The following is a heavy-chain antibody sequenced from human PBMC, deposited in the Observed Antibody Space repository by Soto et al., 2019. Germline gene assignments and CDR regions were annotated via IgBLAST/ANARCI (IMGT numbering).Heavy chain of an antibody. CDR1: GGTFSSYT. J-gene: IGHJ4*02. CDR2: IIPILAIA. Sequence: QVKLVQSGAEVKKPGPSVKVSCKASGGTFSSYTISWVRQAPGQGLEWMGRIIPILAIANYAQKFQGRVTITADKSTSTAYMELSSLRSEDTAVYYCAIDAGYCSSSSCRPFDYWGQGTLVTVSS. CDR3: AIDAGYCSSSSCRPFDY. D-gene: IGHD2-2*01. V-gene: IGHV1-69*02.